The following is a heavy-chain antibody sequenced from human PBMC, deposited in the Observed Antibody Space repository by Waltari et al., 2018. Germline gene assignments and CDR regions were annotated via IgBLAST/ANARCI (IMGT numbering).Heavy chain of an antibody. Sequence: QVQLVESGGGVVQPGRSLSLSCAACGFTFSSYGMHWVLQAPGKGLEWVAVISYDGSNKYYADSVKGRFTMSRDNSKNTLYLQMNSLRAEDTAVYYCAKDRSSSWYYFDYWGQGTLVTVSS. V-gene: IGHV3-30*18. CDR2: ISYDGSNK. J-gene: IGHJ4*02. D-gene: IGHD6-13*01. CDR3: AKDRSSSWYYFDY. CDR1: GFTFSSYG.